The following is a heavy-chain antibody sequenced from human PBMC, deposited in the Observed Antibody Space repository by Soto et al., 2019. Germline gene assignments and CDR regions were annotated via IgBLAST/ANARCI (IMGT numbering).Heavy chain of an antibody. D-gene: IGHD2-21*02. CDR2: ISYDGSNK. V-gene: IGHV3-30-3*01. CDR3: ARDVHIVVATYPDY. CDR1: GFTFSSYA. J-gene: IGHJ4*02. Sequence: QVQLVESGGGVVQPGRSLRLSCAASGFTFSSYAMHWVRQAPGKGLEWVAVISYDGSNKYYADSVKGRFTISRDNSKNPLYLQMNSLRAEDTAVYYCARDVHIVVATYPDYWCQVTLVTVSS.